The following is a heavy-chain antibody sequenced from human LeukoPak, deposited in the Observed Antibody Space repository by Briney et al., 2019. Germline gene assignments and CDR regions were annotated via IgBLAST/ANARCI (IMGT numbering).Heavy chain of an antibody. D-gene: IGHD3-10*01. Sequence: ASVKVSCKASGYTFTSYYMHWVRQAPGQGLEWMGIINPSGGSTSYAQKFQGRVTMTRDTSTSTVYMELRSLRSDDTAVYYCARGGRPMVRGLYYMDVWGKGTTVTISS. V-gene: IGHV1-46*01. CDR2: INPSGGST. J-gene: IGHJ6*03. CDR3: ARGGRPMVRGLYYMDV. CDR1: GYTFTSYY.